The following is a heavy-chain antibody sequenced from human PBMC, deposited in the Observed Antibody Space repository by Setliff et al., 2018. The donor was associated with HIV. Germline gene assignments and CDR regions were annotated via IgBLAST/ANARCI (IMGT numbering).Heavy chain of an antibody. V-gene: IGHV1-69*05. CDR3: ARGPSLRYFDWLEDPYYYMDV. J-gene: IGHJ6*03. D-gene: IGHD3-9*01. Sequence: SVKVSCKASGGTFSSHAVTWVRQAPGQGLEWMGGIIPMFGTSNYAQKLQGRVTLTRDTSISTASMELSRLRSDDTAVYYCARGPSLRYFDWLEDPYYYMDVWGKGTTVTVSS. CDR1: GGTFSSHA. CDR2: IIPMFGTS.